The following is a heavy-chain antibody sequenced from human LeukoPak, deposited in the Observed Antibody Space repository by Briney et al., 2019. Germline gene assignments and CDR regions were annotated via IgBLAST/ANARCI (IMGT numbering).Heavy chain of an antibody. V-gene: IGHV3-7*01. CDR1: GFTFTDYW. D-gene: IGHD3-10*01. CDR2: IRQDGNEK. CDR3: ASDMVRGVIIKPPDY. Sequence: GGSLRLTCAVSGFTFTDYWMNWVRQAPGKGLEWVASIRQDGNEKSYMDAVKGRFTISRDNAKNSLYLQMNSLRAEDTAVYYCASDMVRGVIIKPPDYWGQGTLVTVSS. J-gene: IGHJ4*02.